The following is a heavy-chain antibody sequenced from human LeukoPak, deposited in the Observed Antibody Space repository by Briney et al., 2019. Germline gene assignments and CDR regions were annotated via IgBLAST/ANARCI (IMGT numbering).Heavy chain of an antibody. V-gene: IGHV3-23*01. Sequence: GGSLRLSCAASGVTFSSYAMSWVRQAPGKGLEWVSAISASGYSTHYADSVKGRFTISRDNSKNTLYLQMNSLRAEDTAVYYCAKERASYGVPGLFDYWGQGTLVTVSS. CDR2: ISASGYST. CDR1: GVTFSSYA. D-gene: IGHD5-18*01. CDR3: AKERASYGVPGLFDY. J-gene: IGHJ4*02.